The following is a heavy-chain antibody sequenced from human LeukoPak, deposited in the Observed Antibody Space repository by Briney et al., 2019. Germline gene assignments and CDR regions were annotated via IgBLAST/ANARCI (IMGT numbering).Heavy chain of an antibody. CDR1: GFTFSDYY. D-gene: IGHD6-13*01. CDR2: ISSSGSTI. V-gene: IGHV3-11*04. Sequence: GGSLRLSCAVSGFTFSDYYMSWIRQAPGKGLEWVSYISSSGSTIYYADSVKGRFTISRDNAKNSLYLQMNSLRAEDTAVYYCAREPTLIAAAGNVDYWGQGTLVTVSS. J-gene: IGHJ4*02. CDR3: AREPTLIAAAGNVDY.